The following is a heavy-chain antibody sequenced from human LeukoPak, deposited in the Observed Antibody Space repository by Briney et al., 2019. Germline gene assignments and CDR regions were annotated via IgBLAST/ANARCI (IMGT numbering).Heavy chain of an antibody. CDR3: AKELSHRSYFDS. CDR2: ISGNGIST. J-gene: IGHJ4*02. V-gene: IGHV3-23*01. CDR1: GFTFNNCG. Sequence: GGSLRLSCAASGFTFNNCGLSWVRQAPGKGLERVSAISGNGISTYYADSVKGRFTISRDNSKNTLYLQMNSLRAEDTAVYYCAKELSHRSYFDSWGQGTLVTVSS.